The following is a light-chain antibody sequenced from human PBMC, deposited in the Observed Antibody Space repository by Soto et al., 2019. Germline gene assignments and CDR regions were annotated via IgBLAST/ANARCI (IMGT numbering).Light chain of an antibody. Sequence: EIVMTQSPATLSVSPGETATLSCRASQIVTSNLAWYQQKPGQAPRLLISGASTRATGIPARFSGSGSGTEFTLTISSLQSEDFAVYYCQQYNNWPSITFGQGTRL. V-gene: IGKV3-15*01. CDR2: GAS. CDR1: QIVTSN. J-gene: IGKJ5*01. CDR3: QQYNNWPSIT.